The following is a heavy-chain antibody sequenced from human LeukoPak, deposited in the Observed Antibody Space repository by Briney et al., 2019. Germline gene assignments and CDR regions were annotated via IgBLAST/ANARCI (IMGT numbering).Heavy chain of an antibody. CDR1: GFTFSTYG. CDR3: ARDRGYSSRLSFGKDYYMDV. V-gene: IGHV3-33*01. CDR2: IWYDGSHA. D-gene: IGHD6-13*01. Sequence: PGGSLRLSCSASGFTFSTYGMNWVRQAPGKGLEWVAVIWYDGSHANYADAVKGRFTISRDNSKNTLYLQMNSPRAEDTAVYYCARDRGYSSRLSFGKDYYMDVWGKGTTVTVSS. J-gene: IGHJ6*03.